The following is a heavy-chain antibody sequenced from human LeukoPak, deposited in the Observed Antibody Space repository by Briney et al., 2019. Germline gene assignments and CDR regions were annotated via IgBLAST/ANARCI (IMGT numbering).Heavy chain of an antibody. V-gene: IGHV3-33*08. Sequence: GGSLRLSCAASVFTDSSNYMSCVRQSPGKGLEWMTLIWYDGSDNYCADSVKGRFTIYRDISKNTLYLQMNSLRAEDTAVYYCARAKLLRTAGPSEYYGLDVWGQGTTVTVSS. CDR1: VFTDSSNY. J-gene: IGHJ6*02. D-gene: IGHD6-13*01. CDR3: ARAKLLRTAGPSEYYGLDV. CDR2: IWYDGSDN.